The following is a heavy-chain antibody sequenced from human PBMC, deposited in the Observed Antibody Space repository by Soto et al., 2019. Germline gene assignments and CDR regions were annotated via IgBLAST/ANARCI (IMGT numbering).Heavy chain of an antibody. CDR3: ARAVEQWSGGPYNWFDP. CDR1: GGSISSGGYY. J-gene: IGHJ5*02. CDR2: IYYSGST. Sequence: QVQLQESGPGLVKPSQTLSLTCTVSGGSISSGGYYWSWIRQHPGKGLEWIGYIYYSGSTYYNPSLKSRVTISVDTSKNQFSLKLSSVTAADTAVYYCARAVEQWSGGPYNWFDPWGQGTLVTVSS. D-gene: IGHD6-19*01. V-gene: IGHV4-31*03.